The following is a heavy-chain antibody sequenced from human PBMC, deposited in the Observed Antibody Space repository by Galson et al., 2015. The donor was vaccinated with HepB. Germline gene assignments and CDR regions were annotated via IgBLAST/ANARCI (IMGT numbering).Heavy chain of an antibody. D-gene: IGHD1-26*01. CDR3: ARGGGSFGY. J-gene: IGHJ4*02. CDR2: IKQNGREK. Sequence: SLRLSCAASGFNFGTFWMSWVRQAPGKGLEWVANIKQNGREKLYMDSVKGRLTISRDNAKNSLSLQMNSLQVEDTAVYYCARGGGSFGYWGQGTLVTVSS. V-gene: IGHV3-7*01. CDR1: GFNFGTFW.